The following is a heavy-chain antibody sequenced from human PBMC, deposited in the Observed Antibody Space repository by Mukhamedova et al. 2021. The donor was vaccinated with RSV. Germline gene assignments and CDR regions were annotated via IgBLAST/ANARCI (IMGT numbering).Heavy chain of an antibody. J-gene: IGHJ4*02. CDR2: ISYDGSDK. Sequence: AMHWVRQAPGKGLEWVADISYDGSDKYYADSVKGRFTTSRVNSKNTLYLQMNSLRREDTAVYYCARDLAVAGFTFDNWGQGTLV. V-gene: IGHV3-30-3*01. CDR3: ARDLAVAGFTFDN. D-gene: IGHD6-19*01. CDR1: A.